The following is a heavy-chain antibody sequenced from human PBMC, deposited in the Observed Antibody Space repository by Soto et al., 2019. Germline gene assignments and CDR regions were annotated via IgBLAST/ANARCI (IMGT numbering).Heavy chain of an antibody. J-gene: IGHJ4*02. CDR1: GGSISSDGYY. Sequence: SETLSLTCTVSGGSISSDGYYWSWIRQYPGKGLEWIGHIFYSGNTFYNPSLKTRVTISVDTSNDQFSLNLFSVTAADRAVYFCAAKPTALSYFDYLGQGALVTVSS. CDR3: AAKPTALSYFDY. D-gene: IGHD1-26*01. V-gene: IGHV4-31*03. CDR2: IFYSGNT.